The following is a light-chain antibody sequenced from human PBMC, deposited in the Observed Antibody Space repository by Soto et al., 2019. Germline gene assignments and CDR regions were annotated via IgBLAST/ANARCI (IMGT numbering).Light chain of an antibody. V-gene: IGKV3-20*01. J-gene: IGKJ1*01. CDR2: GAS. CDR1: QSVSSNY. CDR3: QQYDSAPWT. Sequence: EIVLTQSPGTLSLSPGERATLSCRASQSVSSNYLAWYQQKPGQAPRLLISGASSRATGIPARFGGSGSGTDFTLTISSLEPEDFAVYYCQQYDSAPWTLGQGTKVEIK.